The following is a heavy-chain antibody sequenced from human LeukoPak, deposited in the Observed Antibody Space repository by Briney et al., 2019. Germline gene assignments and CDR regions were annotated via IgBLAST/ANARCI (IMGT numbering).Heavy chain of an antibody. V-gene: IGHV1-8*03. D-gene: IGHD6-13*01. Sequence: ASVTVSCKASGYTFTSYDINWVRQATGQGLEWMGWMNPNSGNTGYAQKFQGRVTITRNTSISTAYMELSSLRSEDTAVYYCARGRGKFRGSSQARRDAEYFQHWGQGTLVTVSS. CDR3: ARGRGKFRGSSQARRDAEYFQH. CDR2: MNPNSGNT. J-gene: IGHJ1*01. CDR1: GYTFTSYD.